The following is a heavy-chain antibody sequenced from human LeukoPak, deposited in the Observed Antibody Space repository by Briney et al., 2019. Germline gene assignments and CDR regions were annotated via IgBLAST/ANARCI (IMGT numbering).Heavy chain of an antibody. V-gene: IGHV3-53*01. D-gene: IGHD2-2*01. J-gene: IGHJ4*02. CDR3: ARGLGYCTSTTCLLPFDY. CDR2: IYSGGST. CDR1: GFTVSTYY. Sequence: PGGSLRLSCAASGFTVSTYYMTWVRQAPGKGLECVSDIYSGGSTYYADSVKGRSTVSRENSKNTLYLQMNSLRAEATAMYYCARGLGYCTSTTCLLPFDYWGQGTLVTVSS.